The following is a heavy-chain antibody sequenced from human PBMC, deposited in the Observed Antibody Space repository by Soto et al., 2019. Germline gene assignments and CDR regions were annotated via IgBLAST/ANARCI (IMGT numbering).Heavy chain of an antibody. Sequence: GGSLRLSCAASGFTFSSYGMHWVRQAPGKGLEWVAVIWYDGSNKYYADSVKGRFTISRDNSKNTLYLQMNSLRAEDTAVYYCARGDIVVVPAATREAYYYYYGMDVWGQGTTVTVSS. CDR1: GFTFSSYG. J-gene: IGHJ6*02. D-gene: IGHD2-2*01. V-gene: IGHV3-33*01. CDR2: IWYDGSNK. CDR3: ARGDIVVVPAATREAYYYYYGMDV.